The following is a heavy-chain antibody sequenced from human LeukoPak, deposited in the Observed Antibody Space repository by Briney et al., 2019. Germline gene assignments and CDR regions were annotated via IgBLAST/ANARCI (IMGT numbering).Heavy chain of an antibody. CDR3: VRAGSGFDY. D-gene: IGHD2-15*01. Sequence: GGSLRLSCVASGFTFSSYWMHWVRQAPGKGLEWVSRIDFETDTTTYAGSVKGRFTISRDNTKNTPYLQMDSLRDEDAAVYYCVRAGSGFDYWGQGTLVTVTS. V-gene: IGHV3-74*01. CDR1: GFTFSSYW. J-gene: IGHJ4*02. CDR2: IDFETDTT.